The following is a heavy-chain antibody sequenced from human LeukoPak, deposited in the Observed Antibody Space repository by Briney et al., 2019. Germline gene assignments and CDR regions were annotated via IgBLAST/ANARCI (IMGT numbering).Heavy chain of an antibody. CDR2: IYSSGST. J-gene: IGHJ3*01. Sequence: SETLSLTCTVSGDSATSFYWSWIRQPPGKGLEWIGYIYSSGSTDFNPSLKSRVSMSVDTSKNQVNLNLSSVTTADTAVYYCAREIVMIRGVITDAFDVWGNGTRVTVSS. V-gene: IGHV4-59*02. CDR3: AREIVMIRGVITDAFDV. CDR1: GDSATSFY. D-gene: IGHD3-10*01.